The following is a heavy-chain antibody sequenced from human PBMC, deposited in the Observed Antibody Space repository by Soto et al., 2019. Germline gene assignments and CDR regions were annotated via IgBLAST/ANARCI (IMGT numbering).Heavy chain of an antibody. CDR1: GGSISSYY. CDR2: IHDSGST. J-gene: IGHJ6*02. Sequence: PSETLSLTCTVSGGSISSYYWTWIRQPPGKGLEWIGYIHDSGSTNYNPPLKSRVIIASDTSKQQFSLKVTSVTAADTAIYYCVRGRIDFYYAMDVWGQGTTVTVSS. V-gene: IGHV4-59*01. D-gene: IGHD3-3*01. CDR3: VRGRIDFYYAMDV.